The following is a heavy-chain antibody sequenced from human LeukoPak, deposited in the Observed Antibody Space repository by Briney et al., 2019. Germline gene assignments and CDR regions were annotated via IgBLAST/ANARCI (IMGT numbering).Heavy chain of an antibody. D-gene: IGHD4-23*01. J-gene: IGHJ6*03. CDR3: AKNNVGPVDYYYYYMDV. CDR1: GFNFSSYA. CDR2: ISGSGGST. Sequence: GGSLRLSCAASGFNFSSYAMSWVRQAPGKGLEWVSAISGSGGSTYYAASVKGRFTISRDNSKNTLYLQMNSLRAEDTAVYYCAKNNVGPVDYYYYYMDVWGKGTTVTISS. V-gene: IGHV3-23*01.